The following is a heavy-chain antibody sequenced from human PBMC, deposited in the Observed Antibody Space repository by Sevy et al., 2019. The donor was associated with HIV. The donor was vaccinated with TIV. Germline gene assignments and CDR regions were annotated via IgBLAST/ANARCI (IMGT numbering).Heavy chain of an antibody. CDR2: IRYAGSNK. V-gene: IGHV3-33*01. Sequence: GGSLRLSCAASGFTLSSYGMHWVRQAPGKGLEWVAVIRYAGSNKYYADSVKGRFTISRDNSKNTLYLQMNSARAEDTAVYYCARDRLGITISAEWERGMDIWGQGTTVTVSS. D-gene: IGHD3-3*01. J-gene: IGHJ6*02. CDR3: ARDRLGITISAEWERGMDI. CDR1: GFTLSSYG.